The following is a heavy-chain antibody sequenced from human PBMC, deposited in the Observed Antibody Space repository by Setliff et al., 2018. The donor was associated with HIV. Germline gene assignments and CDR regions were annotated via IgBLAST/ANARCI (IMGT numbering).Heavy chain of an antibody. CDR2: IHHSGTT. J-gene: IGHJ4*02. D-gene: IGHD1-26*01. CDR3: ARVPHRVVGTTTLLYHFDY. CDR1: GYSISSGYY. V-gene: IGHV4-38-2*01. Sequence: PSETLSLTCAVSGYSISSGYYWAWIRQSPGKGLGWIGSIHHSGTTYYNPSLKSRVTISVDTTTNQVSLQVNSVTAVDTAVYYCARVPHRVVGTTTLLYHFDYWGLGTLVTVSS.